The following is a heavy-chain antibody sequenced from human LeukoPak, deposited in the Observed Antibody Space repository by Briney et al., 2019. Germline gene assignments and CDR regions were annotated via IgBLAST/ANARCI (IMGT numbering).Heavy chain of an antibody. CDR1: GFTFSGSA. CDR2: IRSKANSYAT. CDR3: TSTIAVAGTSNDY. J-gene: IGHJ4*02. D-gene: IGHD6-19*01. Sequence: GGSLKLSCAASGFTFSGSAMHWVRQASGKGLEWVGRIRSKANSYATAYAASVKGRFTISRDDSKNTAYLQMNSLKTGDTAVYYCTSTIAVAGTSNDYWGQGTLVTVSS. V-gene: IGHV3-73*01.